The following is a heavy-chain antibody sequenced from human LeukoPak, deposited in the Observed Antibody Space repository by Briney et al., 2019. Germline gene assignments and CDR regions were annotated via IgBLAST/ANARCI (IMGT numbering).Heavy chain of an antibody. CDR3: ARRSPNYYFDY. CDR1: GFTFSSYA. V-gene: IGHV3-23*01. Sequence: GGSLRLSCAASGFTFSSYAMSWVRQAAGKGLEWVSAISGSGGSTYYADSVKGRFTSSRDNAKNSLYLQMNSLRAEDTAVYYCARRSPNYYFDYWGQGTPVTVSS. CDR2: ISGSGGST. J-gene: IGHJ4*02.